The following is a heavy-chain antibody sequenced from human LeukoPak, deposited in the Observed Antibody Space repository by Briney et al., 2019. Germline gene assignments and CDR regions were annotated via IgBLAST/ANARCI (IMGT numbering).Heavy chain of an antibody. CDR1: GFTFSTYW. CDR2: INKDGNKK. Sequence: PGGSLRLSCAASGFTFSTYWMSWVRQAPGKGLEWVANINKDGNKKYYVDSVKGRFTISRDNAKKSLYLQMNSLKAEDTAVYYCARDDYNLWSGSYDYYYYYMDVWGKGTTVTVSS. J-gene: IGHJ6*03. CDR3: ARDDYNLWSGSYDYYYYYMDV. V-gene: IGHV3-7*01. D-gene: IGHD3-3*01.